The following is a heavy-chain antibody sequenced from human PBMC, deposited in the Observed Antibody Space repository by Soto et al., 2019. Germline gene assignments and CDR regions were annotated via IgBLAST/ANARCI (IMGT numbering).Heavy chain of an antibody. CDR1: GYTFTGYY. CDR3: ATSITGTTTFDY. V-gene: IGHV1-2*04. Sequence: ASVKVSCKASGYTFTGYYMHWVRQAPGQGLEWMGGINPNSGGTNYAQKFQGWVTMTRDTSISTAYMELSRLRSDDTAVYYCATSITGTTTFDYWGQGTLVTVSS. J-gene: IGHJ4*02. CDR2: INPNSGGT. D-gene: IGHD1-20*01.